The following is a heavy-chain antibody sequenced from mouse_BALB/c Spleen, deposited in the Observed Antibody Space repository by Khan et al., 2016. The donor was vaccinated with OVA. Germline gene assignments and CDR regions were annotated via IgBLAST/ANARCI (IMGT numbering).Heavy chain of an antibody. J-gene: IGHJ3*01. CDR3: SRDYWFTY. CDR1: GFTFSNYA. CDR2: ISSGGTT. V-gene: IGHV5-6-5*01. Sequence: EVKLMESGGDLVKPGGSLKLSCAASGFTFSNYAMSWVRQTPEKRLEWVASISSGGTTYFPDSVKGRFTISRDNGRNILYLQMSSLRSEETAMYYWSRDYWFTYWGQGTLVTVSA.